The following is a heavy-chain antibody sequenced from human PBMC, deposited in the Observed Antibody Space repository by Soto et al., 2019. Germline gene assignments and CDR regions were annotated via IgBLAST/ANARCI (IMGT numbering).Heavy chain of an antibody. J-gene: IGHJ5*02. CDR1: GYTFTSYG. Sequence: ASVKVSCKASGYTFTSYGINWVRQATGQGLEWMGWMNPNSGNTGYAQKFQGRVTMTRNTSISTAYMELSSLRSEDTAVYYCAIAKSDDYDFWSGYYLGDNWFDPWGQGTLVTVSS. D-gene: IGHD3-3*01. CDR2: MNPNSGNT. CDR3: AIAKSDDYDFWSGYYLGDNWFDP. V-gene: IGHV1-8*01.